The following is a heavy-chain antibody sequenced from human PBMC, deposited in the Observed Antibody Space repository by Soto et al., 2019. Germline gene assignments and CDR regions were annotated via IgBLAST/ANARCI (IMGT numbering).Heavy chain of an antibody. J-gene: IGHJ4*02. CDR2: IYYSGST. CDR1: GGSISSGGYY. Sequence: TLSLTCTVSGGSISSGGYYWSWIRQHPGKGLEWIGYIYYSGSTYYNPSLKSRVTISVDTSKNQFSLKLSSVTAADTAVYYCARARVVTAIHFDYWGQGTLVTVSS. CDR3: ARARVVTAIHFDY. V-gene: IGHV4-31*03. D-gene: IGHD2-21*02.